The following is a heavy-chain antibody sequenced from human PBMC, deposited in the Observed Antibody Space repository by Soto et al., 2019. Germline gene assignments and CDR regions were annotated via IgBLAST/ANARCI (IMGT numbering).Heavy chain of an antibody. CDR3: ARLGLAAAGARNQKTFHSGRAV. CDR2: INAGNGNT. V-gene: IGHV1-3*01. J-gene: IGHJ6*04. CDR1: GYTFTSYA. D-gene: IGHD6-13*01. Sequence: ASVKVSCKASGYTFTSYAMHWVRQAPGQRLEWMGWINAGNGNTKYSQKFQGRVTITRDTSASTAYMELSSLRSEDTAGYYCARLGLAAAGARNQKTFHSGRAVWGKGTTVTVP.